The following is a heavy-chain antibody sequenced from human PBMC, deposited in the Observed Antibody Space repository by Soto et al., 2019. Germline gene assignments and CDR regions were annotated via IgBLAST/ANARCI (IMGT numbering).Heavy chain of an antibody. J-gene: IGHJ4*02. CDR2: IYYSGST. Sequence: SETLSLTCTVSGGSISSGDYYWSWIRQPPGKGLEWIGYIYYSGSTYYNPSLKSRVTISVDTSKNQFSLKLSSVTAADTAVYYCARGARQLLGIGAAPGYFAFGGRGTLVTVPS. CDR1: GGSISSGDYY. CDR3: ARGARQLLGIGAAPGYFAF. D-gene: IGHD6-13*01. V-gene: IGHV4-30-4*01.